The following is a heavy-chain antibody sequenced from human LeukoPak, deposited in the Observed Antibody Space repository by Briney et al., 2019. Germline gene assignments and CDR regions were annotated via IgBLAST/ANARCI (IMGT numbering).Heavy chain of an antibody. CDR1: GYTFTSYG. J-gene: IGHJ4*02. D-gene: IGHD5-18*01. CDR3: AKDRPIQLWLRCSPFDY. V-gene: IGHV1-18*01. CDR2: ISAYNGNT. Sequence: ASVKVSCKASGYTFTSYGISWVRQAPGQGLEWMGWISAYNGNTNYAQKLQGRVTMTTDTSTSTAYMELRSLRSDDTAVYYCAKDRPIQLWLRCSPFDYWGQGTPVTVSS.